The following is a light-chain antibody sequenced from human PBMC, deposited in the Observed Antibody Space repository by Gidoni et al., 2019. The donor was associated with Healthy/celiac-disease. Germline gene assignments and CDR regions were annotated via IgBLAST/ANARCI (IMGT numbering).Light chain of an antibody. J-gene: IGLJ2*01. CDR3: QAWDSSTAV. V-gene: IGLV3-1*01. CDR2: QDS. Sequence: SSELTQPTSVSVSPGQTASITCSGDKLGDEYACWYQQKPGQSTVLVIHQDSKPPSGIPDRFSGSNSGNTATLTIIGTQAMAEADYYCQAWDSSTAVFGGGTKLTVL. CDR1: KLGDEY.